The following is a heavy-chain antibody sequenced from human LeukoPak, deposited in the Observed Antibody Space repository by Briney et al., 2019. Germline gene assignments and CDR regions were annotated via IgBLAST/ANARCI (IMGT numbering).Heavy chain of an antibody. CDR3: ARDNSIIRDQYDFWSGYYNWFDP. J-gene: IGHJ5*02. D-gene: IGHD3-3*01. V-gene: IGHV3-48*03. CDR1: GFTFSSYE. CDR2: ISSSGSTI. Sequence: GGSLRLSCAASGFTFSSYEMNWVRQAPGKGLEWVSYISSSGSTIYYADSVKGRFTISRDNAKNSVFLQMNSLRAEDTAVYYCARDNSIIRDQYDFWSGYYNWFDPWGQGTLVTVSS.